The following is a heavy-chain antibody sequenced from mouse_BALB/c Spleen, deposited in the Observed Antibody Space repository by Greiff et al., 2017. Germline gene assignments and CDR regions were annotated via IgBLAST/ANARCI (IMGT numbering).Heavy chain of an antibody. CDR1: GYSITSGYY. CDR3: DRVGYYGSAMDY. J-gene: IGHJ4*01. CDR2: ISYDGSN. V-gene: IGHV3-6*02. Sequence: EVQLQQSGPGLVKPSQSLSLTCSVTGYSITSGYYWNWIRQFPGNKLEWMGYISYDGSNNYNPSLKNRIPITRDTSKNQFFLKLNSVTTEDTATYYCDRVGYYGSAMDYWGQGTSVTVSS. D-gene: IGHD1-1*01.